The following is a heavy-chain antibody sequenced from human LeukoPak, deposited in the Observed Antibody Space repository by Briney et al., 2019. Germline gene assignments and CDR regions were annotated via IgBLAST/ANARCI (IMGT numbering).Heavy chain of an antibody. CDR3: AKDRDNMITFGGVIDY. J-gene: IGHJ4*02. Sequence: GGSLRLSCAASGFKFRSYGMHWVRQAPGKGLEWVAFIRYDGSNKYYADSVKGRFTISRDNSKNTLYLQMNSLRAEDTAVYYCAKDRDNMITFGGVIDYWGQGTLVTVSS. CDR2: IRYDGSNK. V-gene: IGHV3-30*02. CDR1: GFKFRSYG. D-gene: IGHD3-16*02.